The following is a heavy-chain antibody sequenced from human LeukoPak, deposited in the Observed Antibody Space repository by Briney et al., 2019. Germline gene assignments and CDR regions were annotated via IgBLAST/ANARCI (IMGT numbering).Heavy chain of an antibody. CDR3: VRRTYYYYMDV. CDR2: IYTSGST. CDR1: GGSISSYY. Sequence: SETLSLTCTVSGGSISSYYWSWIRQPPGKGLEWIGYIYTSGSTNYNPSLKSRVTISADTSKNQFSLKLSSVTAADTAVYYCVRRTYYYYMDVWGKGTTVIVSS. V-gene: IGHV4-4*09. J-gene: IGHJ6*03.